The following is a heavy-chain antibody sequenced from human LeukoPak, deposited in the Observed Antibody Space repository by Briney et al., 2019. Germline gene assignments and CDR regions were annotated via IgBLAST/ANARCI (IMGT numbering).Heavy chain of an antibody. CDR3: ARAAAGRAYYHYGMDV. J-gene: IGHJ6*02. CDR2: LDSDGGP. V-gene: IGHV3-53*01. Sequence: PGGSLRLSCAAFGFTVRSDDMNWVRQAPGEGLEWVSILDSDGGPSYADSVKGRFTISRDNSKNTLDLQMNSLRAEDTAVYYCARAAAGRAYYHYGMDVWGQGTTVTVSS. CDR1: GFTVRSDD. D-gene: IGHD6-13*01.